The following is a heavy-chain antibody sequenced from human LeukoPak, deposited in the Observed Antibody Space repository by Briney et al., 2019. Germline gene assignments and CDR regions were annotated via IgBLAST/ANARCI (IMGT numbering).Heavy chain of an antibody. Sequence: GGSLRLSCAASGFTFSSYGFHWVRQAPGKGLEWVAFIRYDGSNKYYADSVKGRFTISRDNSKNTLYLQMNSLRAEDTAVYYCAKDLMATTAYYFDYWGQGTLVTVSS. CDR3: AKDLMATTAYYFDY. CDR2: IRYDGSNK. CDR1: GFTFSSYG. J-gene: IGHJ4*02. D-gene: IGHD5-24*01. V-gene: IGHV3-30*02.